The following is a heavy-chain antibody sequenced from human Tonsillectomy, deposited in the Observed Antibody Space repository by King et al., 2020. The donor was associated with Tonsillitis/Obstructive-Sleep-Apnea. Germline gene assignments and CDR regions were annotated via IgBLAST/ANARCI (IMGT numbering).Heavy chain of an antibody. Sequence: FQLVQSGAEVKKPGSSVKVSCKASGGTFSSYAISWVRQAPGQGLEWMGGIIPIFGTANYAQKFQGRVTITADESTSTAYMELISLRSEDTSVYYCARDSPYCSGGSCYHKYFQHWGQGTLVNVSS. D-gene: IGHD2-15*01. V-gene: IGHV1-69*12. CDR1: GGTFSSYA. CDR2: IIPIFGTA. CDR3: ARDSPYCSGGSCYHKYFQH. J-gene: IGHJ1*01.